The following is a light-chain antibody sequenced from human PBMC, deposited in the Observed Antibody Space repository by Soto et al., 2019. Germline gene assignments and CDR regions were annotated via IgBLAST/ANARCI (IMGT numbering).Light chain of an antibody. V-gene: IGKV1-5*03. CDR3: QQYDTYSRT. CDR2: NAS. CDR1: QSISSW. J-gene: IGKJ1*01. Sequence: DIQMTQSPSTLSASVGDRVTITCLASQSISSWLAWYQQKPGKAPKLLISNASNVESGVPSRFSGSGSGTEFTLTISSMQPDDFATYFCQQYDTYSRTFGQGTKVEIK.